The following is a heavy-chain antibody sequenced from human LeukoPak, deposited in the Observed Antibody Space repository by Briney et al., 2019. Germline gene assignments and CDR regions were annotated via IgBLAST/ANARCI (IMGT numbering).Heavy chain of an antibody. D-gene: IGHD3-10*01. Sequence: ASVKVSCKASGYTFTGYYMHWVRQAPGQGLEWMGWINPNSGGTNYAQKFQGRVTMNRDTSISTAYMELSRLRSDDTAVYYCAREQSGSGSYFIHYFDYRGQGTLVTVSS. CDR3: AREQSGSGSYFIHYFDY. CDR1: GYTFTGYY. CDR2: INPNSGGT. V-gene: IGHV1-2*02. J-gene: IGHJ4*02.